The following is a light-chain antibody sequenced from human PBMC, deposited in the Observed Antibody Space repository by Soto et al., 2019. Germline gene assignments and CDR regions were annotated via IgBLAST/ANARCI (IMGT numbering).Light chain of an antibody. V-gene: IGKV1-5*03. J-gene: IGKJ1*01. CDR2: KAS. CDR3: QEYNNNWT. Sequence: DFQMTQSPSTXSASVGDRVTITCRASQSISNWLAWYQQKPGKAPKLLIYKASSLESGVPSRFSGSGSGTEFTLTISSLQPDDFGTYYCQEYNNNWTFGQGTKVDIK. CDR1: QSISNW.